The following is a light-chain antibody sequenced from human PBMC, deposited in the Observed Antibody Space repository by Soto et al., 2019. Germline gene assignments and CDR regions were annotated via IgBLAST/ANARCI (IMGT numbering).Light chain of an antibody. V-gene: IGKV1-39*01. Sequence: DIQLTQSPSSLSASVGDRVTITCRASQSISSYLAWYQQNAGKAPSVLIYAADSWQSGVPPRFSGSGSGTDFTLTISRLQPEDFATYFCQQDYNIPITFGQGTKVEIK. J-gene: IGKJ1*01. CDR3: QQDYNIPIT. CDR1: QSISSY. CDR2: AAD.